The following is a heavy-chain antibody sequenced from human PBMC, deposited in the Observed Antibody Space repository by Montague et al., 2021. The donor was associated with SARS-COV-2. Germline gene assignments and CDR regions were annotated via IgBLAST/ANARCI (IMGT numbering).Heavy chain of an antibody. CDR2: VDYSGNT. J-gene: IGHJ4*02. Sequence: SETLSLTCTVTGGPISGSSDYWGWIRQSPGKGLEWIASVDYSGNTYYSPSLKSRLTISVDTSENQFSLKLNSVTAADTALYYCARREYSYGWGGWGQGTLVTVSS. CDR1: GGPISGSSDY. CDR3: ARREYSYGWGG. D-gene: IGHD5-18*01. V-gene: IGHV4-39*01.